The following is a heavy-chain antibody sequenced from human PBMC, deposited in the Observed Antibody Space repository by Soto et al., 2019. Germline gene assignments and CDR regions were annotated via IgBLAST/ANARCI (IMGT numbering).Heavy chain of an antibody. J-gene: IGHJ4*02. D-gene: IGHD4-17*01. CDR3: ARATVTYYYFDY. CDR1: GGSISSGGYS. Sequence: SETLSRTCAVSGGSISSGGYSWSWIRQPAGKGLEWIGFIYHSGSTNYNPSLKSRVTMSVDRSKNQFSLKLRSVTAADTAVYYCARATVTYYYFDYWRQGTLVTVSS. CDR2: IYHSGST. V-gene: IGHV4-30-2*01.